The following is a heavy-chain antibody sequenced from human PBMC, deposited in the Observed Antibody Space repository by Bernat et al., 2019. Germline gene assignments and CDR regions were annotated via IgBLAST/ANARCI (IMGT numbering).Heavy chain of an antibody. Sequence: EVQLVESGGGLVKPGGSLRLSCAASGFTFSSYSMNWVRQAPGKGLEWVSSISSSSSYIYYADSVKGRFTISRDNARNTLYLQMHSLRAEDTTVYYCARHIAAAGTPLDYGMDVWGQGTTVTVSS. CDR3: ARHIAAAGTPLDYGMDV. CDR1: GFTFSSYS. CDR2: ISSSSSYI. D-gene: IGHD6-13*01. J-gene: IGHJ6*02. V-gene: IGHV3-21*01.